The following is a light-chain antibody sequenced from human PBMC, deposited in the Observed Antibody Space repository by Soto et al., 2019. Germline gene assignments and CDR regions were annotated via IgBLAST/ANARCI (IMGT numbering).Light chain of an antibody. CDR1: SXDVGGYDY. J-gene: IGLJ2*01. CDR3: SSYTISSTSHVV. CDR2: EVS. V-gene: IGLV2-14*01. Sequence: QSALTQPASVSGSPGQSITISCTGTSXDVGGYDYVSWYQQHPGKAPKLMIYEVSNRPSGVSNRFSGSKSGNTASLTISGLQAEDEADYYCSSYTISSTSHVVFGGGTKITVL.